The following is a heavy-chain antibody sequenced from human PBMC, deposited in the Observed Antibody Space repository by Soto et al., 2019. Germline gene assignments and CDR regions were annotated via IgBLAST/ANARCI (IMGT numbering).Heavy chain of an antibody. CDR2: ISGSGGST. CDR3: AKDPPPYYGSGSWFDY. Sequence: GGSLRLSCAASGFTFSSYAMSWVRQSPGKGLEWVSAISGSGGSTYYADSVKGRFTISRDNSKNTLYLQMNSLRAEDTAVYYCAKDPPPYYGSGSWFDYWGQGTLVTVSS. D-gene: IGHD3-10*01. V-gene: IGHV3-23*01. J-gene: IGHJ4*02. CDR1: GFTFSSYA.